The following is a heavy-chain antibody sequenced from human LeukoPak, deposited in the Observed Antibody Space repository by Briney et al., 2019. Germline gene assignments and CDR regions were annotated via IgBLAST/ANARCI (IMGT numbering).Heavy chain of an antibody. CDR3: ARDYGGYCSSTSCYAGGYFDY. V-gene: IGHV3-30*04. J-gene: IGHJ4*02. Sequence: GSLRLSCAASGFTFSSYAMHWVRQAPGKGLEWEAVISYDGSNKYYADSVKGRFTISRDNSKNTLYLQMNSLRAEDTAVYYCARDYGGYCSSTSCYAGGYFDYWGQGTLVTVSS. CDR1: GFTFSSYA. CDR2: ISYDGSNK. D-gene: IGHD2-2*01.